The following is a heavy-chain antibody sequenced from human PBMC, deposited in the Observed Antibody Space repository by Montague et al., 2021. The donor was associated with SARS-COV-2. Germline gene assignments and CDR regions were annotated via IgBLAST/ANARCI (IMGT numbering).Heavy chain of an antibody. CDR3: ATGYSSDWSHQYYFDY. CDR1: GFTFSSYD. V-gene: IGHV3-13*04. J-gene: IGHJ4*02. Sequence: SLRLSCAASGFTFSSYDMHWVRQAPGKGLEWVSAIGTAGDTYYPGSVKGRFTIIRENAKNSLYLQMNSLRAGDTAVYYCATGYSSDWSHQYYFDYWGQGTLVTVSS. CDR2: IGTAGDT. D-gene: IGHD6-19*01.